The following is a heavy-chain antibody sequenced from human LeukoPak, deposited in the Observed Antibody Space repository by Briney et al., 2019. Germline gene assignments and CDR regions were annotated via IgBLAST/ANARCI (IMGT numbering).Heavy chain of an antibody. CDR3: ARSWDGYNWYYFDY. CDR2: INAGNGNT. J-gene: IGHJ4*02. D-gene: IGHD5-24*01. CDR1: GYTFTSYA. V-gene: IGHV1-3*03. Sequence: GASVKVSCKASGYTFTSYAMHWVRQAPGQRLEWMGWINAGNGNTKYSQEFQGRVTITRDTSASTAYMELSSLRSEDMAVYYCARSWDGYNWYYFDYWGQGTLVTVSS.